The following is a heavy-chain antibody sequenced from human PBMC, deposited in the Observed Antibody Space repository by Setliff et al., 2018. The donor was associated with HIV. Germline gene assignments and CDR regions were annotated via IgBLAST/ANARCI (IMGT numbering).Heavy chain of an antibody. CDR2: VTHSGST. D-gene: IGHD6-19*01. Sequence: PSETLSLTCAVYGGSLSGFHWTFIRQSPGKGLEWIGEVTHSGSTTYDPSLKSRITISVDTSKNQFSLKLTSVTAADMGVYYCARGRKKTLAVSGTRYFDFWGQGTLVTVSS. CDR1: GGSLSGFH. CDR3: ARGRKKTLAVSGTRYFDF. V-gene: IGHV4-34*01. J-gene: IGHJ4*02.